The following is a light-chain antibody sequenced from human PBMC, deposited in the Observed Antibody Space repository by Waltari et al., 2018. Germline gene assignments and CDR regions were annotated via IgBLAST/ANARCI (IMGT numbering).Light chain of an antibody. V-gene: IGLV2-23*01. Sequence: QYALTQPASVSGSPGQSITIPCTGTSSDVGSYNFVPWYQQHPGKAPKLMIYEGSKRPSGVSDRFSGSKSGNTASLTISGLQAEDEADYYCCSYAGSRTLVFGGGTKLTVL. CDR3: CSYAGSRTLV. J-gene: IGLJ3*02. CDR1: SSDVGSYNF. CDR2: EGS.